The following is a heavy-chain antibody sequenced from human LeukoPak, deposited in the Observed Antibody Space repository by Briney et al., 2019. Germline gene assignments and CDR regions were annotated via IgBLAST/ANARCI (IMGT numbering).Heavy chain of an antibody. Sequence: GGSLRLSCAASGFTFSDYWMSWLRQAPGKGLEWVAHVKYDGSAQHYVDSVKGRFTISRDNAQSSLFLQMNTLRVDDTAVYYCAGWGSQNTYWGQGTLVTVSS. CDR1: GFTFSDYW. V-gene: IGHV3-7*01. CDR3: AGWGSQNTY. CDR2: VKYDGSAQ. J-gene: IGHJ4*02. D-gene: IGHD3-16*01.